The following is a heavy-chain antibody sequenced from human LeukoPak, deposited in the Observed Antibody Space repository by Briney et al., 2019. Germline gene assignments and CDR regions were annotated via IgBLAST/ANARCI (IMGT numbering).Heavy chain of an antibody. CDR1: GGSISSYY. D-gene: IGHD3-10*01. CDR3: ARDWPMVRGGGAFDL. J-gene: IGHJ3*01. Sequence: PSETLSLTCTVSGGSISSYYWSWIRQPPEKGLEWIGYIYYSGSTNYNPSLKSRVTISVDTSKNHFSLKLSSVTAADTAVYYCARDWPMVRGGGAFDLWGQGTMVTVSS. CDR2: IYYSGST. V-gene: IGHV4-59*01.